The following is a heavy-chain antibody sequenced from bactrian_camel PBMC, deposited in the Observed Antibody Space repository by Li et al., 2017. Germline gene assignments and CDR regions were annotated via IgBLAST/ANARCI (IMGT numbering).Heavy chain of an antibody. V-gene: IGHV3S55*01. CDR2: IDSDGST. CDR1: GITYDALC. CDR3: AAARRLGGSWYYPQAGYNS. Sequence: HVQLVESGGGSVQAGATLILSCEASGITYDALCWGWFRQAPGKEREGVATIDSDGSTHYADSVRGRFTISRDNANNSLYLLMDSLNPEDTATYTCAAARRLGGSWYYPQAGYNSWGQGTQVTVS. J-gene: IGHJ4*01. D-gene: IGHD6*01.